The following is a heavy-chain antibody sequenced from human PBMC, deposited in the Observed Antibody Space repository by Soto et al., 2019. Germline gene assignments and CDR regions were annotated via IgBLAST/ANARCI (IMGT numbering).Heavy chain of an antibody. CDR1: GYTFTGYF. J-gene: IGHJ6*02. Sequence: ASVKVSCKASGYTFTGYFMHWVRQAPGQGLEWMGWINPNSGGTNYAQKFQGWVTMTRDTSISTAYMELSRLRYDDTAVYYCARDRGSTYYYDSSGFSRGMVVWG. V-gene: IGHV1-2*04. CDR2: INPNSGGT. CDR3: ARDRGSTYYYDSSGFSRGMVV. D-gene: IGHD3-22*01.